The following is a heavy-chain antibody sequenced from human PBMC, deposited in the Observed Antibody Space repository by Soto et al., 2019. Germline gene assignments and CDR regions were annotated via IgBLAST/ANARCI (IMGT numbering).Heavy chain of an antibody. V-gene: IGHV5-51*01. CDR2: IYPGDSDT. D-gene: IGHD2-8*02. CDR1: GYAFSSYW. CDR3: ARGYCTATICDPWFDP. Sequence: LGESLKISCHGSGYAFSSYWIAWVRQMPGKGLEWMGIIYPGDSDTRYSPSFQGQVTISVDKSITTAYLQWSSLKASDTAMYYCARGYCTATICDPWFDPWGQGTLVTVSS. J-gene: IGHJ5*02.